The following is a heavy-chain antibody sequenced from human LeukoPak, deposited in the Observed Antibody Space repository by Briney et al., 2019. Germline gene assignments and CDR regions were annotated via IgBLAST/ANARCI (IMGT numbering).Heavy chain of an antibody. V-gene: IGHV3-21*01. J-gene: IGHJ3*01. Sequence: KPGGSLRLSCAASGFTFSSYSMNWVRQAPGKGLEWVSSISSRSSYISFADSLKGRLTISRDNAKTSLYLQMNSLRAEDTAVYYCARHDYHSNSDAFDVWGQGTMVTVSS. D-gene: IGHD4-23*01. CDR1: GFTFSSYS. CDR3: ARHDYHSNSDAFDV. CDR2: ISSRSSYI.